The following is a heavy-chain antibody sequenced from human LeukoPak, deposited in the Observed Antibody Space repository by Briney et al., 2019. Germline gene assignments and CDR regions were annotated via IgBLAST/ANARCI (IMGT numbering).Heavy chain of an antibody. Sequence: ASVKVSCKVSGYTFTDYYMHWVQQAPGKGLEWVGLVDPEDGETIYAEKFQGRVTITADTSTDTAYMELSSLRSEDTAVYYCATGPYDFWSVKRGGFAYWGQGTLVTVSS. D-gene: IGHD3-3*01. CDR2: VDPEDGET. V-gene: IGHV1-69-2*01. CDR3: ATGPYDFWSVKRGGFAY. J-gene: IGHJ4*02. CDR1: GYTFTDYY.